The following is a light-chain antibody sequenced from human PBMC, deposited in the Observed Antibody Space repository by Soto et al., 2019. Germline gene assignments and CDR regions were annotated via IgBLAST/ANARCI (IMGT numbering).Light chain of an antibody. CDR1: SSDVGGYNY. J-gene: IGLJ3*02. CDR3: NSYTRSNPLIWV. V-gene: IGLV2-14*01. CDR2: EVS. Sequence: QSALTQPASVSGSPGQSITISCTGTSSDVGGYNYVSWYQQHPGKAPKLMIYEVSNRPSGVSNRFSGSKSGNTASLTISGPQAEEEADYYSNSYTRSNPLIWVFGGGTK.